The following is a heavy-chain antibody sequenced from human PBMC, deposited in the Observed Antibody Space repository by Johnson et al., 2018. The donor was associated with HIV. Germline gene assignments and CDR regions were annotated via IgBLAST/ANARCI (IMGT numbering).Heavy chain of an antibody. Sequence: QLVESGGGVVQPGKSLRLSCAASGFTFSNHAIHWVRQAPGKGLEWVSVIYSGGSTYYADSVKGRFTISRDNSKNTLYLQMNSLRAEDTAVYYCARAGGSGDAFDIWGQGTMVTVSS. D-gene: IGHD3-10*01. CDR2: IYSGGST. CDR3: ARAGGSGDAFDI. CDR1: GFTFSNHA. J-gene: IGHJ3*02. V-gene: IGHV3-66*01.